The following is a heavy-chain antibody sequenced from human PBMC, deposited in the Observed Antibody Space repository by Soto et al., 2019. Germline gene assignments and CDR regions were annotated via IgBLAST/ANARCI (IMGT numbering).Heavy chain of an antibody. J-gene: IGHJ6*02. Sequence: LRLSCAASGFTFSSYEMNWARQAPGKGLEWVSYISSSGSTIYYADSVKGRFTISRDNAKNSLYLQTNSLRAEDTAVYYCVRDLAYDSSGYYYEAPYGMDVWGQGTTVTVSS. V-gene: IGHV3-48*03. CDR1: GFTFSSYE. CDR3: VRDLAYDSSGYYYEAPYGMDV. CDR2: ISSSGSTI. D-gene: IGHD3-22*01.